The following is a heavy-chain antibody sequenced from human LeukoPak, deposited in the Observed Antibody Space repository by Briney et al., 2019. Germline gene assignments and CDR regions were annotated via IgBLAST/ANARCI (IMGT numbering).Heavy chain of an antibody. Sequence: SVKVSCKASGGTFSSYAISWVRQAPGQGLEWMGGIIPIFGTADYAQKFQGRVTITTDESTSTAYMELSSLRSEDTAVYYCARESRDFWSGYYTSNWFDPWGQGTLVTVSS. CDR1: GGTFSSYA. D-gene: IGHD3-3*01. CDR3: ARESRDFWSGYYTSNWFDP. CDR2: IIPIFGTA. J-gene: IGHJ5*02. V-gene: IGHV1-69*05.